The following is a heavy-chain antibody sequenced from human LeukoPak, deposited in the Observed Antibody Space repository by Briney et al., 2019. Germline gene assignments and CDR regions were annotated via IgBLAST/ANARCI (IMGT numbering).Heavy chain of an antibody. J-gene: IGHJ6*02. Sequence: PSETLSLTCAVYGGSFSGYYWSWIRQPPGKGLEWIGEINHSGSTNYNPSLKSRVTISVDTSKNQFSLKLSSVTAADTAVYYCARGLWYYGSGSYYTLRGYYYYGMDVWSQGTTVTVSS. CDR3: ARGLWYYGSGSYYTLRGYYYYGMDV. V-gene: IGHV4-34*01. CDR1: GGSFSGYY. D-gene: IGHD3-10*01. CDR2: INHSGST.